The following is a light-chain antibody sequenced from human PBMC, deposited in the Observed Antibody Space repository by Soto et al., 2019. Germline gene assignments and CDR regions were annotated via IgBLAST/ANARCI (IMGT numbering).Light chain of an antibody. J-gene: IGKJ1*01. V-gene: IGKV3-11*01. Sequence: EIVLTQSPATLSLSPGERATLFCRASQSVSSYLAWYQQKPGQAPRLLIYDASTRATGIPARFSGSGSGTDFSLPISSLEPEDFAVYYCQQRSDWPRTFGQGTKVEIK. CDR1: QSVSSY. CDR2: DAS. CDR3: QQRSDWPRT.